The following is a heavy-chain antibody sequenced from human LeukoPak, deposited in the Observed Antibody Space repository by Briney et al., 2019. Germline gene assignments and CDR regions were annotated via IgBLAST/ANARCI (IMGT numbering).Heavy chain of an antibody. CDR1: GFTFSSYA. J-gene: IGHJ4*02. V-gene: IGHV3-23*01. Sequence: GGSLRLSCAASGFTFSSYAMSWVRQAPGKGLEWVSAISGSGGSTYYADSVKGRFTISRDNSKNTLYLQMNSLRAEDTAVYYCARPYYYGSGSYGHFDYWGQGTLVTVSS. CDR2: ISGSGGST. CDR3: ARPYYYGSGSYGHFDY. D-gene: IGHD3-10*01.